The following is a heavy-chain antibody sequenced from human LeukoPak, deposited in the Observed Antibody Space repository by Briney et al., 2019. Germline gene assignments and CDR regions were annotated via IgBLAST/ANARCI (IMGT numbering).Heavy chain of an antibody. J-gene: IGHJ4*02. V-gene: IGHV1-69*05. D-gene: IGHD6-6*01. Sequence: GSSVKVSCKASGGTFSSYAISWVRQAPGQGLEWMGGIIPIFGTANYAQKFQGRVTITTDESTSTAYMELSSLRPEDTAVYYCARSGSIAARPVFDYWGQGTLVTVSS. CDR2: IIPIFGTA. CDR1: GGTFSSYA. CDR3: ARSGSIAARPVFDY.